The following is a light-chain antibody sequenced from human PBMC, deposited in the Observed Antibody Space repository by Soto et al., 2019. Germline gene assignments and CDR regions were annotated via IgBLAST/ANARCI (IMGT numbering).Light chain of an antibody. CDR3: QQRLNWPPG. V-gene: IGKV3-11*01. CDR1: QSVTNY. Sequence: EIVLTQSPDTLFLSPGERATLSCRASQSVTNYIAWYQQRPGQAPRLLIYDASNRATGVPARFSGSGSGTDFTLTISDLEPADFGLYYCQQRLNWPPGFGQGTKVDIK. CDR2: DAS. J-gene: IGKJ1*01.